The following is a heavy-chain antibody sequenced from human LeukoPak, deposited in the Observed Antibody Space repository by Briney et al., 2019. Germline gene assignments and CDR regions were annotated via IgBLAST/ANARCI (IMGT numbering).Heavy chain of an antibody. Sequence: GGSLRLSCAASGFTVSSNYMSWVRQAPGKGLEWVSVIYSGGSTYYADSVKGRFTISRDNAKNSLYLQMNSLRAEDTAVYYCAREVVLNSSSWYVFYYYYYMDVWGKGTTVTVSS. CDR2: IYSGGST. D-gene: IGHD6-13*01. CDR3: AREVVLNSSSWYVFYYYYYMDV. CDR1: GFTVSSNY. J-gene: IGHJ6*03. V-gene: IGHV3-53*01.